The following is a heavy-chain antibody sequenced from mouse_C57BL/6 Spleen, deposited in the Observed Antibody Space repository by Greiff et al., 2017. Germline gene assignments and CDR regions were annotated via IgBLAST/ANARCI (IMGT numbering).Heavy chain of an antibody. CDR2: ISDGGSYT. V-gene: IGHV5-4*01. J-gene: IGHJ2*01. CDR1: GFTFSSYA. CDR3: AREWDYDGYYFDY. Sequence: EVHLVESGGGLVKPGGSLKLSCAASGFTFSSYAMSWVRQTPEKRLEWVATISDGGSYTYYPDNVKGRFTISRDNAKNNLYLQMSHLKSEDTAMYYCAREWDYDGYYFDYWGQGTTLTVSS. D-gene: IGHD2-4*01.